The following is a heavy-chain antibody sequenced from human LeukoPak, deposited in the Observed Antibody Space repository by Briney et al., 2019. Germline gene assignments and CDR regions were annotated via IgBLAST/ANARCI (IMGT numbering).Heavy chain of an antibody. CDR1: GFTFSNSW. D-gene: IGHD3-16*01. CDR2: ISGSGGTT. J-gene: IGHJ4*02. Sequence: GGSLRLSCAASGFTFSNSWMNWVRQAPGKGLEWVSVISGSGGTTYYADSVKGRFTISRDNSKNMLYLQMNSPRAEDTAVYYCAKRVGGVNNFDYWGQGTLVTVSS. CDR3: AKRVGGVNNFDY. V-gene: IGHV3-23*01.